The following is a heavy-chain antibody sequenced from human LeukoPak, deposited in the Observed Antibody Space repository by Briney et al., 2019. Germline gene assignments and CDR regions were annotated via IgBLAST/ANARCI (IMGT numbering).Heavy chain of an antibody. CDR2: IWYDGSNK. D-gene: IGHD6-6*01. V-gene: IGHV3-33*01. CDR1: GFTFSSYG. Sequence: GGSLRLSCAASGFTFSSYGMHWVRQAPGKGLEWVAVIWYDGSNKYYADSAKGRFTVSRDNSKNTLYLQMNSLRAEDTAVYYCARESIGYFDYWGQGTLVTVSS. J-gene: IGHJ4*02. CDR3: ARESIGYFDY.